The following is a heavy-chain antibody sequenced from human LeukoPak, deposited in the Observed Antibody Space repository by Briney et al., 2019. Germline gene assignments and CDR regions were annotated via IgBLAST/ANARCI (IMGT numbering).Heavy chain of an antibody. J-gene: IGHJ4*02. Sequence: ASVKVSCKASGYTFTDYYMHWVRQAPGQGLEWMGWINPNSGGTNYTQSFQGRVTMTRDTSISTAYMELSRLRSDDTAVYYCARGGHKNLDQLGRRGDYWGQGTLVTVSS. CDR3: ARGGHKNLDQLGRRGDY. CDR1: GYTFTDYY. V-gene: IGHV1-2*02. CDR2: INPNSGGT. D-gene: IGHD7-27*01.